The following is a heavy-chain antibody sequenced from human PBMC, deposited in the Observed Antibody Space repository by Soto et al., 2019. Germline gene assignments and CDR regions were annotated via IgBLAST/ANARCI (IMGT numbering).Heavy chain of an antibody. V-gene: IGHV1-18*04. Sequence: QVQLVQSGAEVKKPGASVKVSCKASGYTFTSYGISWVRQAPGQGLEWMGWISAYNGNTNYAQKLQGRVTMTTDTYTSTAYMELRSLRSDDTAVYYCARDAPDLWFGELSHYYYGMDVWGQGTTVTVSS. CDR1: GYTFTSYG. CDR3: ARDAPDLWFGELSHYYYGMDV. J-gene: IGHJ6*02. D-gene: IGHD3-10*01. CDR2: ISAYNGNT.